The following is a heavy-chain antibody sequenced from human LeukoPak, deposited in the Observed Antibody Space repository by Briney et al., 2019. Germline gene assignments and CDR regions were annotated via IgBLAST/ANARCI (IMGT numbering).Heavy chain of an antibody. CDR3: ARSGLVDYDFWSGYYPDY. J-gene: IGHJ4*02. V-gene: IGHV4-39*07. CDR2: IYYSGST. CDR1: GGSISSSSYY. D-gene: IGHD3-3*01. Sequence: SETLSLTCTVSGGSISSSSYYWGWIRQPPGKGLEWIGSIYYSGSTYYNPSLKSRVTISVDTSKNQFSLKLSSVTAADTAVYYCARSGLVDYDFWSGYYPDYWGQGTLVTVSS.